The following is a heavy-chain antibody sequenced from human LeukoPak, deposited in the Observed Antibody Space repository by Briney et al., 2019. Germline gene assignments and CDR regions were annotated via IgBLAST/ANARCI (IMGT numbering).Heavy chain of an antibody. CDR1: GFTFSSYA. CDR2: ISGSGDST. Sequence: HTGGSLRLSCAASGFTFSSYAMSWVRQAPGKGLEWVSAISGSGDSTYYADSVKGRFTISRDNSKNTLYLQMISLRAEDTAVYYCAKDDIHDPKSGDYDGWGQGTLVTVSS. V-gene: IGHV3-23*01. J-gene: IGHJ4*02. D-gene: IGHD4-17*01. CDR3: AKDDIHDPKSGDYDG.